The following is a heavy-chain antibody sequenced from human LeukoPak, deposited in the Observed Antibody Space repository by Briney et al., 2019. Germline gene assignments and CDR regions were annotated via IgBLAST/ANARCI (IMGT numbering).Heavy chain of an antibody. CDR3: ARGSNCSGGSCFNWYYFDY. CDR2: IYYSGST. J-gene: IGHJ4*02. Sequence: SETLSLTCSVSGDSVTSTYWSWIRQPPGKGLEWIGYIYYSGSTNYNPSLKSRVTISVDTSKNQFSLKLSSVTAADTAVYYCARGSNCSGGSCFNWYYFDYWGQGTLVTVSS. CDR1: GDSVTSTY. V-gene: IGHV4-59*02. D-gene: IGHD2-15*01.